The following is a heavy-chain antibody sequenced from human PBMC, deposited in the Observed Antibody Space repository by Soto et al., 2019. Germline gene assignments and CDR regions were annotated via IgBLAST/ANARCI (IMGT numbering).Heavy chain of an antibody. V-gene: IGHV5-51*01. CDR2: IYPGDSDT. Sequence: GESLKISCNGSGYSFTIYWIGWVRQMPGKGLEWMGIIYPGDSDTRYSPSFQGQVTISADKSISTAYLQWSSLKASDTAMYYCARRRYSSGEYYFDYWGQGTLVTVSS. J-gene: IGHJ4*02. D-gene: IGHD6-19*01. CDR1: GYSFTIYW. CDR3: ARRRYSSGEYYFDY.